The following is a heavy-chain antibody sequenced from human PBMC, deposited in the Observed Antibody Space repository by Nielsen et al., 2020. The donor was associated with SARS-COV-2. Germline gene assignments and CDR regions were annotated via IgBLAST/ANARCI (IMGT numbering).Heavy chain of an antibody. Sequence: GGSLRLSCAASGFTFDDYGMSWVRQAPGKGLEWVSGINWNGGSTGYADSVKGRFTISRDNAKNSLYLQMNSLRAEDTALYHCASLSTSDLVWGGDYYMDVWGKGTTVTVSS. D-gene: IGHD2-2*01. J-gene: IGHJ6*03. CDR2: INWNGGST. CDR3: ASLSTSDLVWGGDYYMDV. CDR1: GFTFDDYG. V-gene: IGHV3-20*01.